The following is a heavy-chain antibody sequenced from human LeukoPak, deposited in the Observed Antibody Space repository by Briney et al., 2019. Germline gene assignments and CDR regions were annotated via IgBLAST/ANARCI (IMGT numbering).Heavy chain of an antibody. Sequence: ASGKVACKASAGTLSSYAIGWERQPAEQGLEWMGTIIPSIGIANYAQKFQGRVTITADKSTSTAYMELSSLSSEDTAVYYCARARTGYSYDSSGPMGYWGQGTLVTVSS. D-gene: IGHD3-22*01. J-gene: IGHJ4*02. CDR2: IIPSIGIA. V-gene: IGHV1-69*04. CDR1: AGTLSSYA. CDR3: ARARTGYSYDSSGPMGY.